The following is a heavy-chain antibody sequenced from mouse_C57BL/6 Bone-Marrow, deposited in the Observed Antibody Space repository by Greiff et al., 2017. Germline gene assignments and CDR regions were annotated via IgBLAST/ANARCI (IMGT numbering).Heavy chain of an antibody. CDR2: IDPSDSYT. CDR1: GYTFTSYW. Sequence: VQLQQPGAELVRPGTSVKLSCKASGYTFTSYWMHWVKQRPGQGLEWIGVIDPSDSYTNYNQKFKGKATLTVDKSSSTAYMQLSSLTSEDSAVYYCAILRYAMDYWGQGTSVTVSS. CDR3: AILRYAMDY. D-gene: IGHD1-1*01. J-gene: IGHJ4*01. V-gene: IGHV1-59*01.